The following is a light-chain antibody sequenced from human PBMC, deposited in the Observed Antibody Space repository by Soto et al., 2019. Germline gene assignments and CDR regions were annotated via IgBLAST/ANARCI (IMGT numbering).Light chain of an antibody. CDR3: QQYNSYPIT. Sequence: DIQMTQSPSTLSASVGDRVTITCRASQSISSWLAWYQQKPGKAPKSLIYKASSLESGVPSRFSGSGSGTEFTLTISSLQPDEFATYYCQQYNSYPITFGQGTRLEIK. CDR2: KAS. V-gene: IGKV1-5*03. CDR1: QSISSW. J-gene: IGKJ5*01.